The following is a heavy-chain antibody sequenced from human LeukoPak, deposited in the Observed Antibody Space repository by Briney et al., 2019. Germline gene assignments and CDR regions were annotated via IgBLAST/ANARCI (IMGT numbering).Heavy chain of an antibody. CDR3: ARTRGKSKPYDN. CDR2: ISTSSSYI. Sequence: PGGSLRLSCAASGFTFSSYSMNWVRQAPGKGLEWVSSISTSSSYIYYADSVKGRFTISRDNAKNSLYLQMKSLRAEDTAVYYCARTRGKSKPYDNWGQGTLVTVSS. V-gene: IGHV3-21*01. CDR1: GFTFSSYS. J-gene: IGHJ4*02. D-gene: IGHD2-2*01.